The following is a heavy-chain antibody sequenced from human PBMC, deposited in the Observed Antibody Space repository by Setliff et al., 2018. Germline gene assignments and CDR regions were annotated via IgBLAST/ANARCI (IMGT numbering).Heavy chain of an antibody. CDR1: GYTFAKYG. CDR2: ISGYNGYT. CDR3: ARGGPVAVATLYNWFDP. V-gene: IGHV1-18*01. D-gene: IGHD6-19*01. J-gene: IGHJ5*02. Sequence: ASVKVSCKAFGYTFAKYGTSWVRQAPGQGLEWMGWISGYNGYTVYAQKFQGRVTMTRDTSISTAYTELSRLRSDDTAVYYCARGGPVAVATLYNWFDPWGQGTLVTVSS.